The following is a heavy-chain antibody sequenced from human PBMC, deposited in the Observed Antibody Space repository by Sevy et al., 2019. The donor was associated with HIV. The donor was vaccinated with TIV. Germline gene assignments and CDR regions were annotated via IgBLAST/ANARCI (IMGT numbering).Heavy chain of an antibody. CDR1: GGSISSGDYY. J-gene: IGHJ4*02. CDR3: ARELLWFGESQNFLDY. D-gene: IGHD3-10*01. V-gene: IGHV4-30-4*01. Sequence: SETLSLTCTVSGGSISSGDYYWSWIRQPPGKGLEGIGYIYYSGSTYYNPSLKSRVTISVDTSKNQFALKLSSVTAADTAVYYCARELLWFGESQNFLDYWGQGTLVTVSS. CDR2: IYYSGST.